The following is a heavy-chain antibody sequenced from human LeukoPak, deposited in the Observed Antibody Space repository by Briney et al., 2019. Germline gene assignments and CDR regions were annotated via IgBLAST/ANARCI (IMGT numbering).Heavy chain of an antibody. J-gene: IGHJ4*02. CDR3: ARGSSRGGYYSIFDY. Sequence: RASVKVSCKASGGTFSSYAISWVRQAPGQALEWMGGIIPIFGTANYAQKFQGRVTITADESTSTAYMELSNLKSEDTAVYYCARGSSRGGYYSIFDYWGQGTLVTVSS. CDR2: IIPIFGTA. V-gene: IGHV1-69*13. D-gene: IGHD3-22*01. CDR1: GGTFSSYA.